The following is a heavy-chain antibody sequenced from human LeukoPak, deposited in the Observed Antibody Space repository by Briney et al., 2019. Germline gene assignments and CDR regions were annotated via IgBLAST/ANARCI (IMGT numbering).Heavy chain of an antibody. V-gene: IGHV3-20*04. CDR3: ARNSRNWFDP. J-gene: IGHJ5*02. CDR1: GFTFDDYG. Sequence: PGGSLRLSCAASGFTFDDYGMSWVRQAPGKGLEWVSGINWNGGSTGYADSVKGRFTISRDNSKNTLYLQMNSLRAEDTAVYYCARNSRNWFDPWGQGTLVTVSS. D-gene: IGHD4-23*01. CDR2: INWNGGST.